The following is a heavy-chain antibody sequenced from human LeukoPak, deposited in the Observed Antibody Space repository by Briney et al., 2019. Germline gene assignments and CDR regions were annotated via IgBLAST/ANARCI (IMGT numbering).Heavy chain of an antibody. J-gene: IGHJ4*02. D-gene: IGHD6-6*01. CDR2: IKQDGSEK. CDR3: AKAPAAARPYYSDY. Sequence: GGSLRLSCAASGFTFSSHWMSWVRQAPGKGLEWVAKIKQDGSEKYYVDSVKGRFTISRDNAKNSLYLQMNSLRPEDTAVYYCAKAPAAARPYYSDYWGQGTLVTVSS. V-gene: IGHV3-7*01. CDR1: GFTFSSHW.